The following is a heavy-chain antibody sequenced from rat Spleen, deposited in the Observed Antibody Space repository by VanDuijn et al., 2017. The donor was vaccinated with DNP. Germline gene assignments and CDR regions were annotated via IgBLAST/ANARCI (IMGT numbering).Heavy chain of an antibody. Sequence: QVQVKESGPGLVQPSQTLSLTCTVSGFSLTNYHVHWVRQPPGKGLEWMGVMWSDGDTSYNAALKSRLTISRDTSKSQVFLKMNSLQSEETATYYCARDPYNSGFDYWGQGVVVTVSS. CDR1: GFSLTNYH. V-gene: IGHV2-32*01. J-gene: IGHJ2*01. CDR2: MWSDGDT. D-gene: IGHD4-3*01. CDR3: ARDPYNSGFDY.